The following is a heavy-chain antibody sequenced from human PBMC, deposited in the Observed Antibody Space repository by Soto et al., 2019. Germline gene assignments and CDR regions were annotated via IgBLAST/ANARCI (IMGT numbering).Heavy chain of an antibody. Sequence: SETLSLSCTVSGGSISSGDYYWSWIRQPPGKGLEWIGYIYYSGSTYYNPSLKSRVTISVDTSKNQFSLKLSSVTAADTAVYYFSFEVNGITRVVFDSCAQRSLVIVSS. V-gene: IGHV4-30-4*01. CDR2: IYYSGST. D-gene: IGHD3-3*01. J-gene: IGHJ5*01. CDR3: SFEVNGITRVVFDS. CDR1: GGSISSGDYY.